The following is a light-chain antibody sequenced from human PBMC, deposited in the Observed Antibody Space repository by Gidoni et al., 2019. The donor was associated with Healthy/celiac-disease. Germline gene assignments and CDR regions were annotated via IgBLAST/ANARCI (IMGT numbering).Light chain of an antibody. Sequence: SYELTQPPSASVSPGHTASITCSGHKLGDKYACWYQQKPGQSPVLLIYQDSKRPSGIPARFCCSNSGNTATLTISRTQAMDEADYYCQGWDSRTGVFGGGTKVTVL. V-gene: IGLV3-1*01. CDR1: KLGDKY. J-gene: IGLJ2*01. CDR3: QGWDSRTGV. CDR2: QDS.